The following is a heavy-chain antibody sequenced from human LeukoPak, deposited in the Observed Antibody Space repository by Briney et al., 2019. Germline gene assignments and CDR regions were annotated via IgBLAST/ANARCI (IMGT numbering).Heavy chain of an antibody. CDR2: ISGSGGGT. D-gene: IGHD3-16*01. J-gene: IGHJ2*01. CDR3: AKVINYWYFDV. CDR1: GFTFSTYA. V-gene: IGHV3-23*01. Sequence: GGSLRLSCAASGFTFSTYAMSWVRQAPGKGLEWVSAISGSGGGTYYADSVKGRFTISRDNSKNTPYLQLNSLRAEDTAVYYCAKVINYWYFDVWGRGALVTVSS.